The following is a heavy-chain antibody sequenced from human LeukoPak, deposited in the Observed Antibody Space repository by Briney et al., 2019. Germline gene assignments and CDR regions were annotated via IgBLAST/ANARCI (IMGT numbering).Heavy chain of an antibody. CDR1: GFTFSSYS. V-gene: IGHV3-48*04. CDR2: ISSSGSTI. CDR3: ARETRALIYDSSGSIDY. J-gene: IGHJ4*02. Sequence: GGSLRLSCAASGFTFSSYSMNWVRQAPGKGLEWVSYISSSGSTIYYADSVKGRFTISRDNAKNSLYLQMNSLRAEDTAVYYCARETRALIYDSSGSIDYWGQGTLVTVSS. D-gene: IGHD3-22*01.